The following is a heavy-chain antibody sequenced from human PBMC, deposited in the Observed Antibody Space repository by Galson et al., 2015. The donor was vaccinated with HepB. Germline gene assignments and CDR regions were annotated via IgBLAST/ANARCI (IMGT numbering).Heavy chain of an antibody. CDR1: GFTFSVYA. V-gene: IGHV3-30-3*01. D-gene: IGHD6-19*01. Sequence: SLRLSCAASGFTFSVYAMHWVRQAPGKGLEWVAVVSYDETKKNYANSVKGRFTISRDNSKNTLYLQMNSLRAEDTAVYCCVRPYSSGWTATFDYWGQGTLVTVSS. J-gene: IGHJ4*02. CDR3: VRPYSSGWTATFDY. CDR2: VSYDETKK.